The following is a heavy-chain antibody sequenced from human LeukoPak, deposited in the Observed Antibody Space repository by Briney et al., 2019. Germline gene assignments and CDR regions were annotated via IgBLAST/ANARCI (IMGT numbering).Heavy chain of an antibody. CDR2: IIPIFGTA. Sequence: SVKVSCKASGGTFSSYAISWVRQAPGQGLEWMGRIIPIFGTANYAQKFQGRVTITTDESTSTAYMKLSSLRSEDTAVYYCARTFCSSPWSSGCLGDFDYWGQGTLVTVSS. D-gene: IGHD6-19*01. CDR3: ARTFCSSPWSSGCLGDFDY. V-gene: IGHV1-69*05. J-gene: IGHJ4*02. CDR1: GGTFSSYA.